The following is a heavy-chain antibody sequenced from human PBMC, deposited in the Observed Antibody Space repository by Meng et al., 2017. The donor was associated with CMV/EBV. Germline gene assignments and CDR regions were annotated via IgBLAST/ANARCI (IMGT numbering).Heavy chain of an antibody. J-gene: IGHJ4*02. V-gene: IGHV4-34*01. Sequence: QVQLQQWGAGLLKPSETLSLPCGVYGGSFSGYYWSWIRQPPGKGLEWIGEINHSGSTNYNPSLKSRVTISVDTSKNQFSLKLSSVTAADTAVYYCARVWDSGWDYWGQGTLVTVSS. D-gene: IGHD3-22*01. CDR3: ARVWDSGWDY. CDR2: INHSGST. CDR1: GGSFSGYY.